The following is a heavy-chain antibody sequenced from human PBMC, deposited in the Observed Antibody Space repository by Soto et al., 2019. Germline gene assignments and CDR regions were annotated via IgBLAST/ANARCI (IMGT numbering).Heavy chain of an antibody. Sequence: PSETLSLTCTVSGGSISSGGYYWSWIRQHPGKGLEWIGYIYYSGSTYYNPSLKSRVTISVDTSKNQFSLKLSSVTAADTAVYYCARAPTYYDILTGPGFDPWGQGTLVTVSS. J-gene: IGHJ5*02. V-gene: IGHV4-31*03. CDR3: ARAPTYYDILTGPGFDP. CDR1: GGSISSGGYY. D-gene: IGHD3-9*01. CDR2: IYYSGST.